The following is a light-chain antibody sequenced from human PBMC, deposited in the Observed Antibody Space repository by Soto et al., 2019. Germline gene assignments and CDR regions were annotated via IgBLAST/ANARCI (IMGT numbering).Light chain of an antibody. CDR1: QSISSW. Sequence: DIQMTQSPSTLSASVGDRVTITCRASQSISSWLAWYHQKPGKVPKLLIYKTSNLESGVPSRFSGSGSGTEFTLTISSLQPDDFATYYCQQYKSYPWSFGQGTKVDIK. V-gene: IGKV1-5*03. J-gene: IGKJ1*01. CDR2: KTS. CDR3: QQYKSYPWS.